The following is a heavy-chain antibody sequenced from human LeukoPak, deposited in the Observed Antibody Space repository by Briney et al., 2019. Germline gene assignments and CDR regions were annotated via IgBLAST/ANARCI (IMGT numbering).Heavy chain of an antibody. J-gene: IGHJ4*02. CDR3: ARVASGYNRFYFDY. CDR2: INHSGST. CDR1: GGSISSSSYY. D-gene: IGHD5-24*01. Sequence: PSETLSLTCTVSGGSISSSSYYWSWIRQPPGNGLEWIGEINHSGSTNYNPSLKSRVTISVDTSKNQFSLKLSSVTAADTAMYYCARVASGYNRFYFDYWGQGTLVTVSS. V-gene: IGHV4-39*07.